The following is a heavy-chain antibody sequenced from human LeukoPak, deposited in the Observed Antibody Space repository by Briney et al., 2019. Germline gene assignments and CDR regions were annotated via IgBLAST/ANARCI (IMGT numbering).Heavy chain of an antibody. J-gene: IGHJ4*02. D-gene: IGHD3-22*01. CDR3: ASADRLLHDSSGLNDY. Sequence: PGGSLRLSCAASGFTFSSYSMNWVRQAPGKGLEWVSSISSSSSSYIYYADSVKGRFTISRDNAKNSLYLQMNSLRAEDTAVYYCASADRLLHDSSGLNDYWGQGTLVTVSS. CDR1: GFTFSSYS. V-gene: IGHV3-21*01. CDR2: ISSSSSSYI.